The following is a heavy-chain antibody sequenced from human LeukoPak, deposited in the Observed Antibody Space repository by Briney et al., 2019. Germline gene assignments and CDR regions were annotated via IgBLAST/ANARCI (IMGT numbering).Heavy chain of an antibody. Sequence: GGSLRLSCAASGFTFDDYGMHWVRQAPGKGLEWVAVIWYDGSNKYYADSVKGRFTISRDNSKNTLYLQMNSLRAEDTAVYYCARDKGWYSSGWYYFDYWGQGTLVTVSS. CDR1: GFTFDDYG. J-gene: IGHJ4*02. D-gene: IGHD6-19*01. CDR3: ARDKGWYSSGWYYFDY. V-gene: IGHV3-33*08. CDR2: IWYDGSNK.